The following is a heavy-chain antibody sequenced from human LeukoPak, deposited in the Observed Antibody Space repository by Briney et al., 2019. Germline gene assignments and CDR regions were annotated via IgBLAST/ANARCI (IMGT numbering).Heavy chain of an antibody. CDR1: GYSISSGYY. CDR2: IYHRGST. CDR3: ARDRDSSSWYRRGRGFDP. Sequence: SETLSLTCTVSGYSISSGYYWGWIRQPPGKGLEWIGSIYHRGSTYYNPSLKSRVTISVDTSKNQFSLKLSSVTAADTAVYYCARDRDSSSWYRRGRGFDPWGQGTLVTVSS. D-gene: IGHD6-13*01. J-gene: IGHJ5*02. V-gene: IGHV4-38-2*02.